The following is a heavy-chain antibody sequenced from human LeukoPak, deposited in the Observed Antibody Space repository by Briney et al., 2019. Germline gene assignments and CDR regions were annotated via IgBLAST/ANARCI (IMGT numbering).Heavy chain of an antibody. J-gene: IGHJ4*02. D-gene: IGHD7-27*01. V-gene: IGHV3-30*02. Sequence: QTGGSLRLSCAASGFTFSTYGMHWVRQAPGKGLEWVAFIRYDGSNKYYADSVKGRFTISRDNSKNKLYLQMSSLRAEDTAVYYCAKDPTGGGYYDYWGQGTLVTVSS. CDR1: GFTFSTYG. CDR3: AKDPTGGGYYDY. CDR2: IRYDGSNK.